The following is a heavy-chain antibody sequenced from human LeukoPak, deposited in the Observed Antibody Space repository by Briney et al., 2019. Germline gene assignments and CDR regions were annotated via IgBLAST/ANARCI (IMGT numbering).Heavy chain of an antibody. Sequence: ASVKVSCKVSGYTLIALSIHRVRQAPGRGLEWMGGFDPEDGEKIYAQKFQGRFTMTEDTSTDTAYMELSSLRSDDTAVYYCAKELILYYYYYGMDVWGQGTTVTVSS. V-gene: IGHV1-24*01. D-gene: IGHD2-8*01. CDR3: AKELILYYYYYGMDV. CDR2: FDPEDGEK. CDR1: GYTLIALS. J-gene: IGHJ6*02.